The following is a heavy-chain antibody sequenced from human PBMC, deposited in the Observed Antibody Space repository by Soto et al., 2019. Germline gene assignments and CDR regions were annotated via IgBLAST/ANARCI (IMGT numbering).Heavy chain of an antibody. D-gene: IGHD3-10*01. J-gene: IGHJ4*02. CDR3: ARDQRGFDY. CDR1: GGSISSYY. CDR2: IYYSGST. V-gene: IGHV4-59*01. Sequence: QVQLQESGPGLVKPSETLSLTCTVSGGSISSYYWSWIRQPPGKGLEWIGYIYYSGSTNYNPSLKSRVTISVDTSKNQFSLKLSCVTAADTAVYYCARDQRGFDYWGQGTLVTVSS.